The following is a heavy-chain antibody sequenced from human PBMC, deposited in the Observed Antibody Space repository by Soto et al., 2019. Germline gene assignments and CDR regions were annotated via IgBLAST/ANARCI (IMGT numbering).Heavy chain of an antibody. CDR2: IRSNTDGGTT. CDR3: TTEGLGL. Sequence: EVQLVESGGGLVKPGVSLRLSCAASGFTFSNAWMSWVRQAPGKGLEWVGRIRSNTDGGTTDYAAPVKGRFTISRDDSENTLYLEMNSLKTEDTAVYYCTTEGLGLWGQGTLVTVSS. CDR1: GFTFSNAW. V-gene: IGHV3-15*01. J-gene: IGHJ4*02.